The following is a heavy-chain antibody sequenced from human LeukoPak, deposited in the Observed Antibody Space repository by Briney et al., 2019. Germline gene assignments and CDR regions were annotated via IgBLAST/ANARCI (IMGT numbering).Heavy chain of an antibody. J-gene: IGHJ5*02. Sequence: GKGLEWIGSIYYSGSTYYNPSLKSRVTISVDTSKNQFSLKLSSVTAADTAVYYCASHSSVHWFDPWGQGTLVTVSS. V-gene: IGHV4-39*07. CDR2: IYYSGST. D-gene: IGHD3-22*01. CDR3: ASHSSVHWFDP.